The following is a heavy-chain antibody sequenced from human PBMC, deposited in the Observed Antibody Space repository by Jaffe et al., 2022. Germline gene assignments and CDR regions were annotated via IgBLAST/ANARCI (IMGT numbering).Heavy chain of an antibody. V-gene: IGHV3-30*02. J-gene: IGHJ4*02. D-gene: IGHD3-3*01. Sequence: QVQLVESGGGVVQPGGSLRLSCAASGFTFSNYGMHWVRQAPGKGLQWVTFIRFDGSNQYYADSVKGRFTISRDNSKNTLSLQMNSLRPEDTAVYYCVRDLWRYISYSFDYWGQGTLVTVSS. CDR1: GFTFSNYG. CDR2: IRFDGSNQ. CDR3: VRDLWRYISYSFDY.